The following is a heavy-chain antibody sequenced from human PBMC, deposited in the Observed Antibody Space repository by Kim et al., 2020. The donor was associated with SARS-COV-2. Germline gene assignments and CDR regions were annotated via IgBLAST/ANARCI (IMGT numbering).Heavy chain of an antibody. V-gene: IGHV4-34*08. CDR1: GGTFSGYY. CDR2: ISHSGST. CDR3: SRTYGSGCPHRDAFDI. D-gene: IGHD3-10*01. J-gene: IGHJ3*02. Sequence: SETLSLTCAVYGGTFSGYYLSWIRQPPGKGLEWIGDISHSGSTNYNPSLKSRFTISLATSQNHVSLQLSTVTAADTAAFYCSRTYGSGCPHRDAFDIW.